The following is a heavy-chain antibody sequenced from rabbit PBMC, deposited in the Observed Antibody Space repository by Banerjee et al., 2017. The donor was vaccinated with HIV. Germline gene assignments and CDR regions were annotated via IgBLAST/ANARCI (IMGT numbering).Heavy chain of an antibody. CDR1: GFHVSSYYM. Sequence: QEQLVETGGGLVQPGGSLTLSCKASGFHVSSYYMSWVRQAPGKGLEWIGYIDPVFGVTYYASWAKGRFTISRTSSTTVTLQMTSLTAADTATYFCARDLANVIGWNFGLWGPGTLVTVS. CDR2: IDPVFGVT. J-gene: IGHJ4*01. D-gene: IGHD1-1*01. V-gene: IGHV1S45*01. CDR3: ARDLANVIGWNFGL.